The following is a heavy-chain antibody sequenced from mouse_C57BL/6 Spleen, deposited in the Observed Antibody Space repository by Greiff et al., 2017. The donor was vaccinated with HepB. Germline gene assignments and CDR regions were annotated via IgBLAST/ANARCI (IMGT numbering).Heavy chain of an antibody. J-gene: IGHJ3*01. Sequence: DVQLVESGGGLVKPGGSLKLSCAASGFTFSDYGMHWVRQAPEKGLEWVAYISSGSSTIYYADTVKGRFTISRDNAKNTLFLQMTSLRSEDTAMYYCARGLYGLGFAYWGQGTLVTVSA. D-gene: IGHD1-1*01. CDR2: ISSGSSTI. V-gene: IGHV5-17*01. CDR3: ARGLYGLGFAY. CDR1: GFTFSDYG.